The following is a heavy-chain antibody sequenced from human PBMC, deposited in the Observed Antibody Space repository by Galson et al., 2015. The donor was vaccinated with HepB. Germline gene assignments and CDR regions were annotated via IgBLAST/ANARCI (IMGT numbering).Heavy chain of an antibody. CDR1: GGSFSNYY. Sequence: ETLSLTCTVSGGSFSNYYWSWIRQSPGKGLEWIGYTLHTGSTNYNPPLKSRVTISLDTSKQQFSLRLTSVTAADTAVYYCARDRRETVTSYYFDYWGQGVLVTVSS. V-gene: IGHV4-59*01. CDR3: ARDRRETVTSYYFDY. D-gene: IGHD4-17*01. CDR2: TLHTGST. J-gene: IGHJ4*02.